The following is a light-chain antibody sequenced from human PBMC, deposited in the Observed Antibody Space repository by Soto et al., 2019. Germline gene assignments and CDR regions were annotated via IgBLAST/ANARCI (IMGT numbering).Light chain of an antibody. CDR1: SSDVGGYNY. V-gene: IGLV2-14*01. CDR3: SSYTSSSTRV. CDR2: EVS. J-gene: IGLJ3*02. Sequence: QSALTQPASVSGSPGQSITISCTGTSSDVGGYNYVSWYQQHPGKAPKLMIYEVSNRPSGVSNRFSGSKSGNTASLTISGLQAEDEADYYCSSYTSSSTRVFGGGTKPDRP.